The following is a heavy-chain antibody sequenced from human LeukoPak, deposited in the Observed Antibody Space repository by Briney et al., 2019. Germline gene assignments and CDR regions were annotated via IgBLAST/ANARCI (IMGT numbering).Heavy chain of an antibody. V-gene: IGHV4-39*01. J-gene: IGHJ5*02. CDR2: ISYSGTT. Sequence: SETLSLTCTVSGGSISSSSYYWGWIRQSPGKGLEYIGLISYSGTTYDNPSLKSRVTMSVDTSKNQFSLKLSSVTAADTAVYYCARHIQIAFRVFRLGWIDPWGQGTLVTVPS. D-gene: IGHD3-3*02. CDR3: ARHIQIAFRVFRLGWIDP. CDR1: GGSISSSSYY.